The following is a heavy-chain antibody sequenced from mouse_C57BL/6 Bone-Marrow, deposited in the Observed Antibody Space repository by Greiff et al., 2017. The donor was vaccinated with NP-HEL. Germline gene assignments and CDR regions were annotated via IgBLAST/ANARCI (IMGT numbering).Heavy chain of an antibody. CDR2: INSDGGST. CDR3: ARSADGYWSMDY. CDR1: EYEFPSHD. V-gene: IGHV5-2*01. J-gene: IGHJ4*01. Sequence: EVKVVESGGGLVQPGESLKLSCESNEYEFPSHDMSWVRKTPEKRLELVAAINSDGGSTYYPDTMERRFIISRDNTKKTLYLQMSSLRSEDTALYYCARSADGYWSMDYWGQGTSVTVSS. D-gene: IGHD2-3*01.